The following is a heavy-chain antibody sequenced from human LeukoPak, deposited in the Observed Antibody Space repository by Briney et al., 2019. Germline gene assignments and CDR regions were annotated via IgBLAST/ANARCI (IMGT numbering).Heavy chain of an antibody. CDR1: GYSFTSYW. D-gene: IGHD3-10*01. CDR3: ARQDYYGSGSYYETFPFDY. CDR2: IYPGDSDT. J-gene: IGHJ4*02. V-gene: IGHV5-51*01. Sequence: GESLKISCKGSGYSFTSYWIGWVRQMPGKGLEWMGIIYPGDSDTRYSPSFQGQVTISADKSISTAYLQWSSLKASDTAMYYCARQDYYGSGSYYETFPFDYWGQGTLVTVSS.